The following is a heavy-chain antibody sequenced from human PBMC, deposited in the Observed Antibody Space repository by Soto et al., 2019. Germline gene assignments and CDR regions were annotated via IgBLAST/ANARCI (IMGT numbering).Heavy chain of an antibody. CDR2: IDPSDPYT. J-gene: IGHJ6*02. CDR1: VYSFSSYW. D-gene: IGHD3-3*02. CDR3: ARHLRSRYYYYGMDV. V-gene: IGHV5-10-1*01. Sequence: GESLNISCKGSVYSFSSYWIRWVRQMPVKGLVWMGRIDPSDPYTNYSPSFQGHVTISADKSISTAYVQWSSLKASDTAMYYCARHLRSRYYYYGMDVWGQGTSVTVSS.